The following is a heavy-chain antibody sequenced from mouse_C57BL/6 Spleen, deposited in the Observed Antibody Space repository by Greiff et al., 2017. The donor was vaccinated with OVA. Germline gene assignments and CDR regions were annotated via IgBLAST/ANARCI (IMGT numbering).Heavy chain of an antibody. CDR1: GYTFTDYN. D-gene: IGHD3-2*02. J-gene: IGHJ4*01. CDR2: INPNNGGT. V-gene: IGHV1-22*01. CDR3: ARERGAQAFYAMDY. Sequence: VPVKQSGPELVKPGASVTMSCKASGYTFTDYNMHWVKQSHGTSLEWIGYINPNNGGTSYNQQFTGKATLTVNKSSSTAYMELRSLTSEDSAVYDCARERGAQAFYAMDYWGQGTSVTVSS.